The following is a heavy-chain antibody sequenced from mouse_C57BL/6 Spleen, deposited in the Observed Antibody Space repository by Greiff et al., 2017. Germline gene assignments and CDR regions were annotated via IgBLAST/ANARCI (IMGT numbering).Heavy chain of an antibody. Sequence: QVQLQQSGPELVKPGASVKISCKASGYAFSSSWMNWVKQRPGKGLEWIGRIYPGDGDTNYNGTFKGKATLTADKSSSTAYMQLSSLTSEDSAVYFGARWDYDYDGGYAMDYWGQGTSVTVSS. CDR2: IYPGDGDT. J-gene: IGHJ4*01. V-gene: IGHV1-82*01. D-gene: IGHD2-4*01. CDR3: ARWDYDYDGGYAMDY. CDR1: GYAFSSSW.